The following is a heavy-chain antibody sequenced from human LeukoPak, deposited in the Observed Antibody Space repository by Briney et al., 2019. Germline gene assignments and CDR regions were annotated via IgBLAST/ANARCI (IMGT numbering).Heavy chain of an antibody. V-gene: IGHV4-39*07. CDR2: IYYSGNT. D-gene: IGHD3-22*01. J-gene: IGHJ3*02. CDR1: GGSISSSSYY. CDR3: ARDVLVYDSSGYYYVVAFDI. Sequence: SGTLSLTCTVSGGSISSSSYYWGWIRQPPGKGLEWIGSIYYSGNTYYNPSLKSRVTISVDTSKNQFSLKLSSVTAADTAVYYCARDVLVYDSSGYYYVVAFDIWGQGTMVTVSS.